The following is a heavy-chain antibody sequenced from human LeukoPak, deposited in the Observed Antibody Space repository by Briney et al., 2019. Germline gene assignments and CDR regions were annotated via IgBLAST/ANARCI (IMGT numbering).Heavy chain of an antibody. D-gene: IGHD2-8*01. V-gene: IGHV3-30-3*01. J-gene: IGHJ4*02. CDR2: ISYDGSNK. CDR3: AREWSQGHYFDY. CDR1: GFTFSSYA. Sequence: GGSLRLSCAASGFTFSSYAMHWVRQAPGKGLEWVAVISYDGSNKYYADSVKGRFTISRDNSKNTLYPQMNSLRAEDTAVYYCAREWSQGHYFDYWGQGTLVTVSS.